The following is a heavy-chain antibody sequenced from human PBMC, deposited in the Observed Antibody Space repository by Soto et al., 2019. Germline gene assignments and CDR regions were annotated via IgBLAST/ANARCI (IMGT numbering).Heavy chain of an antibody. D-gene: IGHD6-19*01. V-gene: IGHV1-46*01. CDR1: GYTFTSYY. J-gene: IGHJ4*02. CDR3: ARGDSGWYSLGGY. Sequence: QVQLVQSGAEVKKPGASVKVSCKASGYTFTSYYMHWVRQAPGQGLEWMGIINPSGGSTSYAQKFQGGATMTRDDSRSTGYMELSSLRSEDTAVYYCARGDSGWYSLGGYWGQGTLVTVSS. CDR2: INPSGGST.